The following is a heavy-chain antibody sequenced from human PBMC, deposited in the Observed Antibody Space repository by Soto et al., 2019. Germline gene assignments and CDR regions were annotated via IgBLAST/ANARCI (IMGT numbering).Heavy chain of an antibody. J-gene: IGHJ5*02. D-gene: IGHD3-10*01. CDR2: ISSSSSYT. CDR1: KFTVSGDY. Sequence: GSVRLCGAASKFTVSGDYMSWIRQAPGKGLEWVSYISSSSSYTNYADSVKGRFTISRDNAKNSLYLQMNSLRAEDTAVYYCARDHYGPGWFDPWGQGTLVTVS. CDR3: ARDHYGPGWFDP. V-gene: IGHV3-11*05.